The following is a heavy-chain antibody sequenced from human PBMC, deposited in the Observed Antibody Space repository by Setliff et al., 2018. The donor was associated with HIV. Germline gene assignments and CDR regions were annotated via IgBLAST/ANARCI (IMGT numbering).Heavy chain of an antibody. Sequence: SETLSLTCAVSGGSIMTGDWWSWIRQPPGLGLEWIGSIHSSGTTDYNPSLKSRVAMSVDTSKNQFSLKLRSVTAADTAVYYCARDYYDDSYYRPGIYYYYYMDVWGKGTTVTVSS. CDR1: GGSIMTGDW. CDR3: ARDYYDDSYYRPGIYYYYYMDV. V-gene: IGHV4-4*02. D-gene: IGHD3-10*01. CDR2: IHSSGTT. J-gene: IGHJ6*03.